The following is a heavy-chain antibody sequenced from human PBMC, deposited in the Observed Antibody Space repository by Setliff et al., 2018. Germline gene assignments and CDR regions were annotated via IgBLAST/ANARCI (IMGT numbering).Heavy chain of an antibody. Sequence: GGSLRLSCEASGFSFSNYAMNWVRQAPGKGLEWVASFSSRNDYIYHADSVRGRLTVSRDESKNTVFLEMNSLRVDDTATYYCAREGLTGPVVISVAYYFDSWGQGTVVTVSS. D-gene: IGHD2-21*01. CDR2: FSSRNDYI. J-gene: IGHJ4*02. CDR3: AREGLTGPVVISVAYYFDS. CDR1: GFSFSNYA. V-gene: IGHV3-21*01.